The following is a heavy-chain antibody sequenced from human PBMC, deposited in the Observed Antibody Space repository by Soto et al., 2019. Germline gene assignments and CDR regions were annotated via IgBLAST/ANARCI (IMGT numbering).Heavy chain of an antibody. V-gene: IGHV3-48*03. CDR3: ARESFSASPNFFDY. CDR2: ISLSGSTI. D-gene: IGHD3-3*02. Sequence: GGTLRLSCAASGFAFSNYEMNWVRQAPGKGLEWVSYISLSGSTIYYADSVKGRFTISRDDAKNSLYLQMDSLRADDTAVYYCARESFSASPNFFDYWGQGTLVTVSS. CDR1: GFAFSNYE. J-gene: IGHJ4*02.